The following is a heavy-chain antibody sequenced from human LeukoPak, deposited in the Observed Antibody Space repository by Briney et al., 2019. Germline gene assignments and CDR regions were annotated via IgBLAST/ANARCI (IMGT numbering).Heavy chain of an antibody. D-gene: IGHD5-24*01. CDR2: INSDGSSI. CDR3: VRALMGDQDY. V-gene: IGHV3-74*01. J-gene: IGHJ4*02. CDR1: GFTFSSSW. Sequence: QPGGSLRLSCAASGFTFSSSWMHWVRQAPGKGLVWVSRINSDGSSISYADSVKGRFIISRDNAKNTLYLQMDRLRAEDTAVYYCVRALMGDQDYWGQGTLVTVSS.